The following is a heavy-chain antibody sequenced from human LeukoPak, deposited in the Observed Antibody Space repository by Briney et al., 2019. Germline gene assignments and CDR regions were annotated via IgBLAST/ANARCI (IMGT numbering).Heavy chain of an antibody. CDR1: GFTFSSYA. CDR3: AKDREGLSSGYDLEYFDY. V-gene: IGHV3-23*01. Sequence: PGGSLRLSCAASGFTFSSYAMNWVRQAPGKGLEWVSAISGGGGTTYYADSVKGRFTISRDNSKNTLFLQMNSLRAGDTAAYYCAKDREGLSSGYDLEYFDYWGQGTLVTVSS. J-gene: IGHJ4*02. D-gene: IGHD5-12*01. CDR2: ISGGGGTT.